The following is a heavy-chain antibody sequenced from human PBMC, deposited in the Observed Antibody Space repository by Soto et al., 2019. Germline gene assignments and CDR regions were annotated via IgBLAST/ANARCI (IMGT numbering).Heavy chain of an antibody. J-gene: IGHJ4*02. Sequence: CGPTLVNPTQTLTLTCTFSGFSLSTSGMCVSWIRQPPGKALEWLALIDWDDDKYYSTSLKTRLTISKDTSKNQVVLTMTNMDPVDTATYYCARAFGYGDYIRQDYFAYWGQGTLVTVSS. CDR3: ARAFGYGDYIRQDYFAY. CDR1: GFSLSTSGMC. V-gene: IGHV2-70*01. CDR2: IDWDDDK. D-gene: IGHD4-17*01.